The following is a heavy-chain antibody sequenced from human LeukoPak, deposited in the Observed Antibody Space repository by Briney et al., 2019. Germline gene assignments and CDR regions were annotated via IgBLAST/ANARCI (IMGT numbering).Heavy chain of an antibody. J-gene: IGHJ6*03. CDR1: GGSISSSSYY. Sequence: SETLSLTCTVSGGSISSSSYYWGWIRQPPGKGLEWIGSIYYSGSTYYNPSLKSRVTISVDTSKNQFSLKLSSVTAADTAVCYCARGDGAARRGYYYYYMDVWGKGTTVTVSS. CDR3: ARGDGAARRGYYYYYMDV. V-gene: IGHV4-39*07. CDR2: IYYSGST. D-gene: IGHD6-6*01.